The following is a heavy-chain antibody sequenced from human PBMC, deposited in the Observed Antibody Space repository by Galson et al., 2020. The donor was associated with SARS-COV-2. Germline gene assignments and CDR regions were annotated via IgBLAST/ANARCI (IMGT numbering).Heavy chain of an antibody. Sequence: GGSLRLSCAAPGFTFSSYAMHWVRQATGKGLEWVSAIGTAGDTYYPGAVKGRFTISRENAKNSLYLQMKSLRAGDTAVYYCARGVMTTVTKGVHYYYYYYMDVWGKGAPVTVSS. CDR3: ARGVMTTVTKGVHYYYYYYMDV. J-gene: IGHJ6*03. CDR1: GFTFSSYA. D-gene: IGHD4-17*01. V-gene: IGHV3-13*01. CDR2: IGTAGDT.